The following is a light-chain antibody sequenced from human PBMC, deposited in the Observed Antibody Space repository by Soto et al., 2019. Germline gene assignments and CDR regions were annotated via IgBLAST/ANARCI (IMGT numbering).Light chain of an antibody. V-gene: IGLV1-40*01. Sequence: QSVLTQPPSVSGAPGQRVTISCTGSSSNIGAEYDVHWYQQLPGAAPTLLIYATNPRPSGVPERFSGSKAGTSASLAIAGLQAEDEADYYCQSYDDTLSGVIFGGGTKLTVL. CDR3: QSYDDTLSGVI. J-gene: IGLJ2*01. CDR1: SSNIGAEYD. CDR2: ATN.